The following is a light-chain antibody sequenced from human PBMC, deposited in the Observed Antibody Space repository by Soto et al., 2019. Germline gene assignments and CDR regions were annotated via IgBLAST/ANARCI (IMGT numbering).Light chain of an antibody. J-gene: IGLJ2*01. CDR3: GTWDSRLSAVV. CDR1: SSNIGNNY. Sequence: QSVLTQPPSVSAAPGQKVTISCSGSSSNIGNNYVSWYQQLPGTAPKHLISDNNKRPPGIPDRFSGSKSGTSATLGITGLQTGDEADHYCGTWDSRLSAVVFGGGTKLTVL. CDR2: DNN. V-gene: IGLV1-51*01.